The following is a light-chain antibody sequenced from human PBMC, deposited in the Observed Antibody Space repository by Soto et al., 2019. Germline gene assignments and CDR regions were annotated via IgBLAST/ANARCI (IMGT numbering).Light chain of an antibody. J-gene: IGKJ1*01. CDR3: QQYGSSGT. CDR1: QSVSNNY. V-gene: IGKV3-20*01. CDR2: GAS. Sequence: EVVLTQSPGTLSLSPGERATLSCRASQSVSNNYLAWYQQKPGQAPRLLIYGASKRATGIPDRFSGSGSGTDFTLTISRLEPEDFAVYYCQQYGSSGTFGQGTKV.